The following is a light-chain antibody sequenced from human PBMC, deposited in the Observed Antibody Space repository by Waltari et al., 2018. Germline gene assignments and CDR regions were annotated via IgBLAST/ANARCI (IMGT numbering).Light chain of an antibody. CDR1: IHDIGSDNY. J-gene: IGLJ3*02. Sequence: QSALTQPRSVSGSPGQSVTISCTGTIHDIGSDNYVSWYQHTQDNAPKLIIYDVDRRPSGAPYRFSASKSDITASLTISVLQSADEGDYCCFSDAGKYTVVFGGGTKLTV. V-gene: IGLV2-11*01. CDR3: FSDAGKYTVV. CDR2: DVD.